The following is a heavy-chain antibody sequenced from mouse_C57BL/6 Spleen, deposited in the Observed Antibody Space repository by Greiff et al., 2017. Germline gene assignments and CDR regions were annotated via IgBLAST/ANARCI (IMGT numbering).Heavy chain of an antibody. Sequence: VQLKESGPELVKPGASVKIPCKASGYTFTDYNMDWVKQSHGKSLEWIGDINPNNGGTIYNQKFKGKATLTVDKSSSTAYMELRSLTSEDTAVYYCARGGRGRWYFDVWGTGTTVTVSS. CDR2: INPNNGGT. CDR3: ARGGRGRWYFDV. CDR1: GYTFTDYN. J-gene: IGHJ1*03. V-gene: IGHV1-18*01. D-gene: IGHD3-3*01.